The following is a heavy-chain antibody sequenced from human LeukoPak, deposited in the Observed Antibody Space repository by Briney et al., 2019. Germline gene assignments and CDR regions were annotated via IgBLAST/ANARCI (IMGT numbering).Heavy chain of an antibody. D-gene: IGHD3-10*01. J-gene: IGHJ4*02. Sequence: ASVKVSCKASGYTFTSYGISWVRQAPGQGLEWMGWISAYNGNTNYAQKLQGRVTMTTDTSTSTAYMELRSLRPDDTAVYYCASTFGELSHFDYWGQGTLVTVSS. CDR3: ASTFGELSHFDY. CDR2: ISAYNGNT. V-gene: IGHV1-18*01. CDR1: GYTFTSYG.